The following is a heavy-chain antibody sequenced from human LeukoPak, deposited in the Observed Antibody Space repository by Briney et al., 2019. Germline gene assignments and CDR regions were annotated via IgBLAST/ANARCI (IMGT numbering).Heavy chain of an antibody. CDR1: GFTFDDYG. CDR3: ARAYSGYENYYYYYYMDV. D-gene: IGHD5-12*01. V-gene: IGHV3-20*04. Sequence: GGSLRLSCAASGFTFDDYGMSWVRQAPGEGLEWVSGINWNGGNTGYAASVKGRFTISRDNAKNSLYLQMNSLRAEDTALYYCARAYSGYENYYYYYYMDVWGKGTTVTVSS. CDR2: INWNGGNT. J-gene: IGHJ6*03.